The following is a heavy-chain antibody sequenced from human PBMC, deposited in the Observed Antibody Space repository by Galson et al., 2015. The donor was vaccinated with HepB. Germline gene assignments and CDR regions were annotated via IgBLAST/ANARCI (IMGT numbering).Heavy chain of an antibody. CDR1: GFTFSNYW. CDR3: AWGRGYDFRY. V-gene: IGHV3-7*03. Sequence: SLRLSCAASGFTFSNYWMSWVRQAPGKGLEWVANINQDGSEKYYVDSVRGRFTISRDNAKNSLYLQMNSLRAEDTAVYYCAWGRGYDFRYWGQGTLVTVSS. D-gene: IGHD3-3*01. CDR2: INQDGSEK. J-gene: IGHJ4*02.